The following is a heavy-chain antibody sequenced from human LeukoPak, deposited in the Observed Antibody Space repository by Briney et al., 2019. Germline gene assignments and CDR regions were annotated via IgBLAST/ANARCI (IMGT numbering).Heavy chain of an antibody. Sequence: SQTLSLTCTVSGGSISNFYRSWIRQPPGKELEWIGYIHYSGRTNYNPSLKSRVTISVDTSSNQFSLKLSSVTAADTAVYYCAREGREYQLLKGEWFDPWGQGTLVTVSS. D-gene: IGHD2-2*01. V-gene: IGHV4-59*12. CDR2: IHYSGRT. CDR1: GGSISNFY. CDR3: AREGREYQLLKGEWFDP. J-gene: IGHJ5*02.